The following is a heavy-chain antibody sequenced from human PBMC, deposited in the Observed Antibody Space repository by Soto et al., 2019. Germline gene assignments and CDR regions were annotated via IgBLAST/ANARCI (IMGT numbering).Heavy chain of an antibody. CDR3: ASGYSSGSPTGY. J-gene: IGHJ4*02. CDR1: GYTFTSYG. V-gene: IGHV1-18*01. CDR2: ISAYNGNT. Sequence: ASVKVSCKASGYTFTSYGISWVRQSPGQGLEWMGWISAYNGNTNCAQKLQGRVTMTTDTSTSTAYMELRSLRSDDTAVYYCASGYSSGSPTGYWGQGPLVTVSS. D-gene: IGHD6-19*01.